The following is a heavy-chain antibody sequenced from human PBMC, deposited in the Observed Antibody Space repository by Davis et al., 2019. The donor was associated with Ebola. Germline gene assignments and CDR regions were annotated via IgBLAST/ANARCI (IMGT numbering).Heavy chain of an antibody. Sequence: SGPTLVKPTQTLTLTCTFSGFSLSTSGVAVGWIRLPPAYALECLALLYWDDDKRYSPSLKSRLTIIKDTAKNQVVLTMTNMDPVDTATYYCAHLGGAPGYWGQGTLVTVSS. CDR3: AHLGGAPGY. J-gene: IGHJ4*02. CDR1: GFSLSTSGVA. V-gene: IGHV2-5*02. D-gene: IGHD1-26*01. CDR2: LYWDDDK.